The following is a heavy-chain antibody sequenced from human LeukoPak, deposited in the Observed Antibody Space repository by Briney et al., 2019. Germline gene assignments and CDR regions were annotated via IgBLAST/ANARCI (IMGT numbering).Heavy chain of an antibody. CDR2: IYSGGST. J-gene: IGHJ4*02. Sequence: GGSLRLSCAASGFTFSSYSMNWVRQAPGKGLEWVSVIYSGGSTYYADSVKGRFTISRDNSKNTLYLQMNSLRAEDTAVYYCARDSEYSSSFGVYWGQGTLVTVSS. D-gene: IGHD6-6*01. CDR1: GFTFSSYS. V-gene: IGHV3-66*01. CDR3: ARDSEYSSSFGVY.